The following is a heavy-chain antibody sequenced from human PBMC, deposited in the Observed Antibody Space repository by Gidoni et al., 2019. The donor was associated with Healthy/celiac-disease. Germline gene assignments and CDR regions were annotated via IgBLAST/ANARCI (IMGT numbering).Heavy chain of an antibody. J-gene: IGHJ2*01. CDR3: AKAKYSRPWWYFDL. CDR1: GFPFDDYG. Sequence: DVQLVESGGVVVQPGGFLGLPCSASGFPFDDYGMHWVRQAPGKGLVCVSLISWDGGSTYYADSVKGRFTISRDNSKNSLYLQMNSLRAEDTALYYCAKAKYSRPWWYFDLWGRGTLVTVSS. CDR2: ISWDGGST. V-gene: IGHV3-43D*03. D-gene: IGHD6-6*01.